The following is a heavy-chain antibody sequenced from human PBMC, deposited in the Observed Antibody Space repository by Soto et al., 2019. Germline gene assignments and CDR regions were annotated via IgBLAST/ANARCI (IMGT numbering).Heavy chain of an antibody. D-gene: IGHD3-3*01. Sequence: EVQLVESGGGLVQPGGPLRLSCAASGFSFSSKWMHWVRHAPGKGLVWVSRINTDGSSTSHADFVKGRFTISRDNAKNTLYLQMNSLRTEDTAVYYCAREDFGVFSVAYFDYWGQGTLVTVSS. CDR2: INTDGSST. V-gene: IGHV3-74*01. CDR1: GFSFSSKW. CDR3: AREDFGVFSVAYFDY. J-gene: IGHJ4*02.